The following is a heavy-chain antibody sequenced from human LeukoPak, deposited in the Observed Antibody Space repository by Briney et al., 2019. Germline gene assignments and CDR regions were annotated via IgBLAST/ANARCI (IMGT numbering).Heavy chain of an antibody. CDR3: ARELVAGGGRRGMDV. CDR2: IYSDGRT. D-gene: IGHD6-19*01. CDR1: GFTVSTKY. J-gene: IGHJ6*02. Sequence: GGSLRLSCAASGFTVSTKYMSWVRQAPGKGLEWVSVIYSDGRTSYADSVRGRFTISRDNSKNTLYLQTSSLRAEDTAVYYCARELVAGGGRRGMDVWGQGTTVTVSS. V-gene: IGHV3-66*01.